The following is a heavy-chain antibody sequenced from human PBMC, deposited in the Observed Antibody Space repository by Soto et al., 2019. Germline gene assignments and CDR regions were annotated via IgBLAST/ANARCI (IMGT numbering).Heavy chain of an antibody. CDR2: IYYSGST. D-gene: IGHD3-22*01. Sequence: SETLSLTCTVSGGSISSSSYYWGWIRQPPGKGLEWIGSIYYSGSTYYNPSLKSRVTISVDTSKNQFSLKLSSVTAADTAVYYCASRPGYYYDSSGLSFYDYWGQGTLVTVSS. J-gene: IGHJ4*02. V-gene: IGHV4-39*01. CDR1: GGSISSSSYY. CDR3: ASRPGYYYDSSGLSFYDY.